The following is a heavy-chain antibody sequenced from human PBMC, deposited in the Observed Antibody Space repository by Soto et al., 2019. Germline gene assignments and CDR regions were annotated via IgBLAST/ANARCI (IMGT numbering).Heavy chain of an antibody. CDR2: IYYSGST. D-gene: IGHD3-10*01. J-gene: IGHJ6*03. CDR1: GGSISSYY. CDR3: ARGPGYYGSGMDYYYYMDV. Sequence: SETLSLTCTVSGGSISSYYWSWIRQPPGKGLEWIGYIYYSGSTNYNPSLKSRVTISVDTSKNQFSLKLSSVTAADTAVYYCARGPGYYGSGMDYYYYMDVWGKGTTVTVSS. V-gene: IGHV4-59*01.